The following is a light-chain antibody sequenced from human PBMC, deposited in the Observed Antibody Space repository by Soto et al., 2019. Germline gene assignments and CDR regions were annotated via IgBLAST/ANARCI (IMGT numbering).Light chain of an antibody. CDR1: QSVSIN. J-gene: IGKJ2*01. Sequence: EIVMTQSPATLSVSPGERATLSCRASQSVSINLAWYQQKPGQAPRLLIYGASTRATGFPVRFIGSGSGAEFTLTISSLQSEDFAVYYCQQYDGWPYTFGQGTKLESK. V-gene: IGKV3-15*01. CDR2: GAS. CDR3: QQYDGWPYT.